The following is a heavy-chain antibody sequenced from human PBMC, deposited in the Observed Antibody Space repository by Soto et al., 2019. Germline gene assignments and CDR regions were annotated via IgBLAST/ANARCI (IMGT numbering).Heavy chain of an antibody. D-gene: IGHD6-19*01. V-gene: IGHV3-23*01. Sequence: GGSLRLSCAASGFTLSGYWMHWVRQAPGRGLEWVSAISGTGSPTYYADSVKGRFTISRDNSKNTLYLQMNSLRAEDTAVYYCAKDVKSRSSGPNWGQGTLVTVSS. CDR2: ISGTGSPT. CDR3: AKDVKSRSSGPN. J-gene: IGHJ4*02. CDR1: GFTLSGYW.